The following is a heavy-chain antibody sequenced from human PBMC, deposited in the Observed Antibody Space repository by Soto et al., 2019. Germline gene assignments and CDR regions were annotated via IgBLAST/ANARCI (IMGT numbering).Heavy chain of an antibody. D-gene: IGHD3-22*01. J-gene: IGHJ4*02. CDR1: GGPYSKYT. Sequence: QVQLVQSGTEVKKPGSSVTVSCKASGGPYSKYTISWVRQAPGQGLEWMGRIIPIFDMANYAQKFQGRVTITVDKSTSPVYMDLSGLRFEDTAVYYCARSRLGDHYDSDGLDNWGQGTLVTVSS. CDR3: ARSRLGDHYDSDGLDN. V-gene: IGHV1-69*02. CDR2: IIPIFDMA.